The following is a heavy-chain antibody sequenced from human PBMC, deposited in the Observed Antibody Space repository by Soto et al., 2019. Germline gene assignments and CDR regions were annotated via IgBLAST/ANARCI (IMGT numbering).Heavy chain of an antibody. CDR1: GYTFTSYY. D-gene: IGHD3-22*01. V-gene: IGHV1-46*03. Sequence: QVQLVQSGAEVKKPRASVKVSCKASGYTFTSYYMHWVRQAPGQGLEWMGIINPSGGSTSYAKKFQGRVTMTRDTSTSTVYMELSSLRSEDTAVYYCARDYDSSGYPRYYFDYWGQGTLVTVSS. J-gene: IGHJ4*02. CDR3: ARDYDSSGYPRYYFDY. CDR2: INPSGGST.